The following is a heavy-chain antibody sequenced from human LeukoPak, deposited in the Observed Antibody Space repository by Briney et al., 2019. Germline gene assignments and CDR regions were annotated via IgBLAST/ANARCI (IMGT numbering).Heavy chain of an antibody. Sequence: ASVKVSCKASGYTFTSYDINWVRQATGQGLEWMGWMNPNSGNTGYAQKFQGRVTMTSNTSISTAHMELSSLRSEDTAVYYCAAGIAAAGTFYWGQGTLVTVSS. CDR3: AAGIAAAGTFY. CDR2: MNPNSGNT. V-gene: IGHV1-8*01. CDR1: GYTFTSYD. J-gene: IGHJ4*02. D-gene: IGHD6-13*01.